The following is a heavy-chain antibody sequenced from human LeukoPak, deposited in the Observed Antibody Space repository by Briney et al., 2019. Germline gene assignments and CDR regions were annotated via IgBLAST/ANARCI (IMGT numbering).Heavy chain of an antibody. CDR1: GFTFSDYA. CDR2: ISDSGGST. D-gene: IGHD2-8*01. J-gene: IGHJ4*01. CDR3: GSDPNGDYVGALGY. Sequence: PGGSLRLSCAASGFTFSDYAMSWVRQAPGKGLEWVSTISDSGGSTYYAESVKGRFTISRDNSRKTMYLQMNSLRAEDTAIYFCGSDPNGDYVGALGYWGRGTLVTVSS. V-gene: IGHV3-23*01.